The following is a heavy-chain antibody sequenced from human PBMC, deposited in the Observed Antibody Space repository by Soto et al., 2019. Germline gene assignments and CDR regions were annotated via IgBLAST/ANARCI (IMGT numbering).Heavy chain of an antibody. CDR2: INWNSGSI. D-gene: IGHD6-13*01. V-gene: IGHV3-9*01. CDR3: VKDESINWYSGHFRH. J-gene: IGHJ1*01. CDR1: GFTFDDYA. Sequence: GGSLRLSCAASGFTFDDYAMHWVRQVPGKGLEWVSGINWNSGSIGYGDSVKGRFAISRDNAKNPLHLQMNSLSAEDTAFYYCVKDESINWYSGHFRHWGQGTLVTVSS.